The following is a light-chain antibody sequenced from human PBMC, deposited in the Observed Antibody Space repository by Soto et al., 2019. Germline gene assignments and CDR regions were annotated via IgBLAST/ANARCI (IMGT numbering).Light chain of an antibody. CDR3: QQYDVTPPNT. Sequence: EIVLTQSPGTLSLSPGERATLSCRASQSVSSSYLAWYQQKPGQAPRLLIYGASTRATGIPDRFSGSGSGTDFTLTISGLEPEDFAFYYCQQYDVTPPNTFGGGTKVDIK. V-gene: IGKV3-20*01. J-gene: IGKJ4*01. CDR2: GAS. CDR1: QSVSSSY.